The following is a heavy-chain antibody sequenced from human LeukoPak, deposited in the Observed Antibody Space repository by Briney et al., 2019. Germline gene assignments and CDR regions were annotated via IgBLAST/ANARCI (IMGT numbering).Heavy chain of an antibody. V-gene: IGHV1-69*05. CDR1: GSTLTGYY. CDR3: ARASCTNGVCPLGNWFDP. Sequence: GASVKVSCKASGSTLTGYYIHWVRQAPGQGLEWMGGIIPIFGTANYAQKFQGRVTITTDESTSTAYMELSSLRSEDTAVYYCARASCTNGVCPLGNWFDPWGQGTLVTVSS. J-gene: IGHJ5*02. D-gene: IGHD2-8*01. CDR2: IIPIFGTA.